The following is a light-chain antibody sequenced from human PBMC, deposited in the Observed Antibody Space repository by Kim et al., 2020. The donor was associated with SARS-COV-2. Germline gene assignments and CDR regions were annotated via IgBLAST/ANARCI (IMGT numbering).Light chain of an antibody. Sequence: QSALTQPASVSGSPGQSITIPCTGTSSDIESYSLVSWYQQHPGKAPKLIIYEVIKRPSGVSHRFSGSKSGNTASLTISGLQAEDEADYYCSYAGSSTFVFGGGTQLTVL. CDR2: EVI. CDR3: CSYAGSSTFV. CDR1: SSDIESYSL. V-gene: IGLV2-23*02. J-gene: IGLJ3*02.